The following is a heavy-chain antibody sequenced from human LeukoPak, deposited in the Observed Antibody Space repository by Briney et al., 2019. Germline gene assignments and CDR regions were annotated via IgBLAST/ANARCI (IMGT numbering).Heavy chain of an antibody. CDR2: IYPGDSDT. V-gene: IGHV5-51*01. D-gene: IGHD1-26*01. CDR1: GYSFITYW. Sequence: GESLKISCKGSGYSFITYWIGWARQMPGKGLEWMGIIYPGDSDTRYSPSFQGQVTISADKSISTAYLQWSSLKASDTAMYYCARFGVVGANPLDYWGQGTLVTVSS. CDR3: ARFGVVGANPLDY. J-gene: IGHJ4*02.